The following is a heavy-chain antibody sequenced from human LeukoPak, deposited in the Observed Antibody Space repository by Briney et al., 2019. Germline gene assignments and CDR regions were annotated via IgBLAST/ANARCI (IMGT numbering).Heavy chain of an antibody. CDR2: ITGSDDAT. Sequence: GGSLRLSCAASGFTFSNYAMTWVRQAPGKGLEWVSTITGSDDATFYADSVKGRFTISRDYSKSMLHLQLHSLGAEDTAMYYCAKGPQLFSGYHPDYWGQATLLTVSS. J-gene: IGHJ4*02. CDR1: GFTFSNYA. CDR3: AKGPQLFSGYHPDY. D-gene: IGHD3-22*01. V-gene: IGHV3-23*01.